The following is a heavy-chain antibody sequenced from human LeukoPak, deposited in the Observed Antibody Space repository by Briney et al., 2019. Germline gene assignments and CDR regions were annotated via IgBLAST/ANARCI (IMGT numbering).Heavy chain of an antibody. J-gene: IGHJ4*02. CDR1: GYTFTSYY. V-gene: IGHV1-46*01. D-gene: IGHD2-21*02. CDR2: INPSGGST. Sequence: ASVKVSCKASGYTFTSYYIHWVRQAPGQGLEWMAIINPSGGSTSYAQKFQGRVTMTRDTATNTVYMELSSLTSEDTAAYYCARGLRKLEFDYWGQGTLVTASS. CDR3: ARGLRKLEFDY.